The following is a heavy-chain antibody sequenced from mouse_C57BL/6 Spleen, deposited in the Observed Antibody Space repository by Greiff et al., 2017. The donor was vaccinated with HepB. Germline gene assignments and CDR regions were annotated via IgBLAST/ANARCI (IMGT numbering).Heavy chain of an antibody. CDR3: AREDYDYEKYFDV. V-gene: IGHV1-42*01. CDR2: INPSTGGT. J-gene: IGHJ1*03. CDR1: GYSFTGYY. D-gene: IGHD2-4*01. Sequence: VHVKQSGPELVKPGASVKISCKASGYSFTGYYMNWVKQSPEKSLEWIGVINPSTGGTTYNQKFKAKATLTVDKSSSTAYMQLKSLTSEDSAVYYCAREDYDYEKYFDVWGTGTTVTVSS.